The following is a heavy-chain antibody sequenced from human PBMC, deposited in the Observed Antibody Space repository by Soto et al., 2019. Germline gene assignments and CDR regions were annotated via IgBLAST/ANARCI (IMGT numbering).Heavy chain of an antibody. CDR2: INPSGGST. Sequence: ASVKVSCKASGYTFTSYYMHWVRQAPGQGLEWMGIINPSGGSTSYAQKFQGRVTMTRDTSTSTVYMELSSLRPEDTAVYYCARVGYYDSSGYWYYFDYWGQGTLVTVSS. J-gene: IGHJ4*02. D-gene: IGHD3-22*01. CDR1: GYTFTSYY. CDR3: ARVGYYDSSGYWYYFDY. V-gene: IGHV1-46*01.